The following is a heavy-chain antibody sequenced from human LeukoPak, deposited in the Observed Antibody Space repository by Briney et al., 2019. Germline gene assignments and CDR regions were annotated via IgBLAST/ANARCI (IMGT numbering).Heavy chain of an antibody. J-gene: IGHJ4*02. CDR3: AGHHSGWNYFDY. CDR2: IYYSGST. V-gene: IGHV4-59*08. CDR1: GGSISSYY. D-gene: IGHD6-19*01. Sequence: PSETLSLTCTVSGGSISSYYWSWIRQPPGKGLEWIGYIYYSGSTNYNPSLESRVTISVDTSKNQFSLKLSSVTAADTAVYYCAGHHSGWNYFDYWGQGTLVTVSS.